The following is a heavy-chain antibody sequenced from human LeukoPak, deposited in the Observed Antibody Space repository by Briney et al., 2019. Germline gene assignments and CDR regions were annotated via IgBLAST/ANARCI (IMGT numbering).Heavy chain of an antibody. Sequence: GGSLRLSCAASGFTVSSNYMSWVRQAPGKGLEWVSAISGSGGSTYYADSVKGRFTISRDNSKNTLYLQMNSLRAEDTAVYYCAKNIAAAGTLNYWGQGTLVTVSS. J-gene: IGHJ4*02. CDR2: ISGSGGST. D-gene: IGHD6-13*01. CDR3: AKNIAAAGTLNY. V-gene: IGHV3-23*01. CDR1: GFTVSSNY.